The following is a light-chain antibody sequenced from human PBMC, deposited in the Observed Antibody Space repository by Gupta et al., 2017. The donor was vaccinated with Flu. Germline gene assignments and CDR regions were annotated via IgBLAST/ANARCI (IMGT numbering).Light chain of an antibody. CDR1: QSISSW. Sequence: DIQMTQSPYTLSASVGDRVTITCRASQSISSWLAWYQQKPGKAPKLLIYKASSLESGVPSRFSGSGSGTEFTLTISSLQPDDFATYYCQQYNSYPTTFGEGTKLEIK. CDR2: KAS. V-gene: IGKV1-5*03. J-gene: IGKJ2*01. CDR3: QQYNSYPTT.